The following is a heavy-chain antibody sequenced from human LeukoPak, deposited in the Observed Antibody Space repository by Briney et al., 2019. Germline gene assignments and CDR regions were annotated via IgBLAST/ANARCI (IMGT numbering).Heavy chain of an antibody. Sequence: GGSLRLSCAASGFPFXSYAMNWVRQAPGKGLEWVXVXXXXXXXXXXXXXXXXXXTISXDNSKNTVYLQMNRLRVEDTALYYCVRSLDYWGQGTLVTVSS. CDR2: XXXXXXXX. J-gene: IGHJ4*02. CDR3: VRSLDY. V-gene: IGHV3-23*01. CDR1: GFPFXSYA.